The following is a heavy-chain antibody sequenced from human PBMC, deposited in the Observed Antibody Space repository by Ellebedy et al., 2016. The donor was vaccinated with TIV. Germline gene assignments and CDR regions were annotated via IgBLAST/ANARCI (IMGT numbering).Heavy chain of an antibody. CDR2: ISYDGSNK. Sequence: GESLKISCAASGFTFSSYGMHWVRQAPGKGLEWVAVISYDGSNKYYADSVKGRFTISRDNSKNTLYLKMNSLRAEDTAVYYCARDLLCYFWSGYFEGIRYGMDVWGQGTTVTVSS. CDR3: ARDLLCYFWSGYFEGIRYGMDV. CDR1: GFTFSSYG. J-gene: IGHJ6*02. V-gene: IGHV3-30*03. D-gene: IGHD3-3*01.